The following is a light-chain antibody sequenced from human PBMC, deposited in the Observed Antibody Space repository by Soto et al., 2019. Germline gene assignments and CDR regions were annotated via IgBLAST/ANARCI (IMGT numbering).Light chain of an antibody. CDR2: GAS. Sequence: EIVMTQSPATLSVSPGERATLSCRASQSVSIYLAWYQQKPGQAPRLLIYGASNRATGIPARFSGSGSGTDFTLTISRLEPEDFAVYYCQQYGSSPWTFGQGTKVDIK. J-gene: IGKJ1*01. V-gene: IGKV3-20*01. CDR1: QSVSIY. CDR3: QQYGSSPWT.